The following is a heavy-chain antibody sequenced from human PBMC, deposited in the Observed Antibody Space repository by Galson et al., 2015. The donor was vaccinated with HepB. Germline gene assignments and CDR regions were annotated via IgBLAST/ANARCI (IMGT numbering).Heavy chain of an antibody. D-gene: IGHD3-3*01. CDR3: ARAVYYDFWNGFGP. Sequence: ETLSLTCAVYGGSLSNHYWSWIRQSPGKGLEWIGEINHSGSTNYNPSLKNRVSISVDTSKNRFSLKLSSVTAADTAVYYCARAVYYDFWNGFGPWGQGTLVTVSS. J-gene: IGHJ5*02. V-gene: IGHV4-34*01. CDR2: INHSGST. CDR1: GGSLSNHY.